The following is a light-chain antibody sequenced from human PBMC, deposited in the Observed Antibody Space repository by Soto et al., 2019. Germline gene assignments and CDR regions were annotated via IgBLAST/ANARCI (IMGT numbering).Light chain of an antibody. CDR1: SSDVGAYKY. V-gene: IGLV2-8*01. CDR3: TSYVGSDIWV. J-gene: IGLJ3*02. Sequence: QSVLTQPPSASGSPGQSVTISCTGTSSDVGAYKYVCWYQQYPGKAPKLMIYEVSKRPSGVPDRFSGSKSGNTASLTVSGLEAEDEDDYYCTSYVGSDIWVFGGGTKLTVL. CDR2: EVS.